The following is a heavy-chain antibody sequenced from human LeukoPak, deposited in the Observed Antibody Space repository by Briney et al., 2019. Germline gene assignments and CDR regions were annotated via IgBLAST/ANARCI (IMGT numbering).Heavy chain of an antibody. CDR2: ISAYNGNT. CDR3: ARSGVDTYGLQASGDFDY. D-gene: IGHD5-18*01. CDR1: GYTFTSYG. J-gene: IGHJ4*02. V-gene: IGHV1-18*01. Sequence: ASVKVSCKASGYTFTSYGISWVRQAPGQGLEWMGWISAYNGNTNYAQKFQGRVTMTRDTSSSTAYMELIRLRSDDTAVYYCARSGVDTYGLQASGDFDYWGQGILVTVSS.